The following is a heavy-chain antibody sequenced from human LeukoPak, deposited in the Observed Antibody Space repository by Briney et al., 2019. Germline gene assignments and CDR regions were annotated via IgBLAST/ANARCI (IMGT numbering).Heavy chain of an antibody. CDR3: ARHILDGDNGSKGFDL. CDR2: IYYSGST. CDR1: GGSISSSSYY. J-gene: IGHJ4*02. Sequence: SETLSLTCTVSGGSISSSSYYWGWIRQPPGKGLEWIGSIYYSGSTYYNPSLRGRVFISEDSSTGHLSLTLSFVTAADTALYYCARHILDGDNGSKGFDLWGQGILVTVSS. D-gene: IGHD2-21*02. V-gene: IGHV4-39*07.